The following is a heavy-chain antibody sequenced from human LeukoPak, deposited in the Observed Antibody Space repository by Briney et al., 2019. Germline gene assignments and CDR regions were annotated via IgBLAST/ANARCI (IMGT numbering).Heavy chain of an antibody. D-gene: IGHD1-26*01. CDR3: ARAAGAYSYYYYYMDV. V-gene: IGHV3-74*01. J-gene: IGHJ6*03. Sequence: GGSLRLSCAASGFTFSSYWMHWVRQAPGKGLVWVSRINSDGSSTSYADSVKGRFTISRDNAKNTLCLQMNSLRAEDTAVYYCARAAGAYSYYYYYMDVWGKGTTVTVSS. CDR2: INSDGSST. CDR1: GFTFSSYW.